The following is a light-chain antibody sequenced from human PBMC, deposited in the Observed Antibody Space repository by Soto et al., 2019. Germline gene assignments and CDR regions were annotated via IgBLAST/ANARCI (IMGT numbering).Light chain of an antibody. CDR3: QQRSIWPPWT. Sequence: ENVLTQSPGTLSLSPGERATLSCRASQSISGSYLAWYQQKPGQAPRLLIYGASSRAADIPARFSGSGSGTDFTLTISSLEPEDFAVYYCQQRSIWPPWTFGQGTKVDI. J-gene: IGKJ1*01. V-gene: IGKV3D-20*02. CDR2: GAS. CDR1: QSISGSY.